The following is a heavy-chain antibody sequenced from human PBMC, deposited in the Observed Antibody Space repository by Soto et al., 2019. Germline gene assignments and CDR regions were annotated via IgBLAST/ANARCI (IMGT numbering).Heavy chain of an antibody. J-gene: IGHJ5*02. D-gene: IGHD1-26*01. Sequence: ASVKVSCKASGYTFTSYYMHWVRQAPGQGLEWMGIINPSGGSTSYAQKFQGRFTISRDDPQNMAYLQMNSLKIEDTAVYYCHKYSGPLIMPAALGPGTLVTVSS. CDR1: GYTFTSYY. CDR2: INPSGGST. CDR3: HKYSGPLIMPAA. V-gene: IGHV1-46*01.